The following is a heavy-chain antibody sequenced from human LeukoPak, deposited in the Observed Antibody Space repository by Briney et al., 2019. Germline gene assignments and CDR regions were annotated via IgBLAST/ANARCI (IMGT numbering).Heavy chain of an antibody. CDR2: ISGSGGTT. J-gene: IGHJ4*02. Sequence: PGGSLRLSCAASEFTFSSYAMSWVRQAPGKGLEWVSAISGSGGTTYYTDSVKGRFTICRDNSKNTLYLQMNSLRAEDTAVYYCAKEFSSSWYYYFDYWGQGTLVTVSS. V-gene: IGHV3-23*01. CDR3: AKEFSSSWYYYFDY. D-gene: IGHD6-13*01. CDR1: EFTFSSYA.